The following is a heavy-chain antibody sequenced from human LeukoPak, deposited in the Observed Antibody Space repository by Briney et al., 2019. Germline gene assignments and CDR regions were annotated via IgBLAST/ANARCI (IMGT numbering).Heavy chain of an antibody. J-gene: IGHJ4*02. V-gene: IGHV3-23*01. CDR3: AKDSQPYSSGWYWDY. D-gene: IGHD6-19*01. CDR2: ISGSGGST. CDR1: GFTFSSYA. Sequence: GGSLRLSCGASGFTFSSYAMSWVRQAPGKGLELVSAISGSGGSTYYADSVKGRFTISRDNSKNTLYLQMNSLRAEDTAVYYCAKDSQPYSSGWYWDYWGQGTLVTVSS.